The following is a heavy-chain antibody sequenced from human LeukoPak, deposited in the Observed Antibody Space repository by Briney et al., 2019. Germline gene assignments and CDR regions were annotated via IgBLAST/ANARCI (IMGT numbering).Heavy chain of an antibody. CDR3: AKGTGMAAYAEYFQH. Sequence: GGSLRLSCVASGFTFSSYAMTWVRQAPGKGLEWVSAISSSGATTSYADSVKGRFTISRDNSKNTLYLQMNSLRAEDTAVYYCAKGTGMAAYAEYFQHWGQGTLVTVSS. CDR1: GFTFSSYA. J-gene: IGHJ1*01. V-gene: IGHV3-23*01. CDR2: ISSSGATT. D-gene: IGHD1-1*01.